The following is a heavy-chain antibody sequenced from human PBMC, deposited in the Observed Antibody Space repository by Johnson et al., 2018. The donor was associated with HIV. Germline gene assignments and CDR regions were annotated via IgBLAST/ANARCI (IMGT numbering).Heavy chain of an antibody. V-gene: IGHV3-66*04. CDR2: IYSGGNT. J-gene: IGHJ3*02. Sequence: VQLVESGGGLVQPGGSLRLSCAASGFTVSNNFMNWVRQAPGKGLEWVSLIYSGGNTYYADSVRGRFTISRDNFKNTLYLQMNSLRAEDTAVYYCARRSGTWDAFDIWGQGTMVTVSS. CDR3: ARRSGTWDAFDI. CDR1: GFTVSNNF. D-gene: IGHD1-26*01.